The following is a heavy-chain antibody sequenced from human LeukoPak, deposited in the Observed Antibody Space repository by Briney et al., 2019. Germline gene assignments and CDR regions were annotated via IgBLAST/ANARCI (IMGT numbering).Heavy chain of an antibody. Sequence: QPGRSLRPSCAASGFAFSTYWMDWVRQAPGKGLEWVGNINQDGSVKHYVDSVRGRFTISRDNARNSVYLQMSALRVEDTAVYYCTRDFVFWGQGSLVTASS. CDR3: TRDFVF. J-gene: IGHJ4*02. CDR2: INQDGSVK. D-gene: IGHD3-3*01. CDR1: GFAFSTYW. V-gene: IGHV3-7*01.